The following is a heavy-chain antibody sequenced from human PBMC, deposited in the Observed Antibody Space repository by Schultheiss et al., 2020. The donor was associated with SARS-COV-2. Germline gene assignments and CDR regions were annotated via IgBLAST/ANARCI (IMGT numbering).Heavy chain of an antibody. J-gene: IGHJ6*02. V-gene: IGHV1-46*03. CDR2: INPSGGST. Sequence: ASVKVSCKASGYTFTSYYMHWVRQAPGQGLEWMGIINPSGGSTSYAQKFQGRVTMTRDTSTSTVYMELSSLRSEDTAVYYCARGDYYDMVYYYYGMDVWGQGTTVTVSS. CDR3: ARGDYYDMVYYYYGMDV. D-gene: IGHD3-22*01. CDR1: GYTFTSYY.